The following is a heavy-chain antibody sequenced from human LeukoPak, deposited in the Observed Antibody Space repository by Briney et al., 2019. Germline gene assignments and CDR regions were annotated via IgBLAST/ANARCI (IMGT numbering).Heavy chain of an antibody. CDR2: IIPIFGTA. J-gene: IGHJ4*02. D-gene: IGHD5-18*01. Sequence: GASVKVSCKASGGTFSSYAISWVRQAPGQGLEWMGGIIPIFGTANYAQKFQGRVTITADESTSTAYMELSSLRSEDTAVYYCARDGDSGYSYGYNNLASVYWGQGTLVTVSS. CDR3: ARDGDSGYSYGYNNLASVY. CDR1: GGTFSSYA. V-gene: IGHV1-69*13.